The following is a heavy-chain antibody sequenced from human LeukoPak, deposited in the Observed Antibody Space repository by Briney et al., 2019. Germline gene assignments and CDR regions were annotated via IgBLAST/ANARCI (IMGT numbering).Heavy chain of an antibody. CDR2: ITSGSSPI. J-gene: IGHJ4*02. CDR3: AGVRLGGHSDY. V-gene: IGHV3-48*02. Sequence: PGGSLRLSCAASGFTFSSSSMSWVRQAPGKGLEWVSYITSGSSPISYADSVKGRFTISRDNAKNSLFLQMNSLRDGDTAVYYCAGVRLGGHSDYWGQGTLVTVSS. D-gene: IGHD3-16*01. CDR1: GFTFSSSS.